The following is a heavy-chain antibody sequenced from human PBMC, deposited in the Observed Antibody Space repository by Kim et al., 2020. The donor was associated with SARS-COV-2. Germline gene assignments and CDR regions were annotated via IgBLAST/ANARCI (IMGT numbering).Heavy chain of an antibody. V-gene: IGHV4-59*04. CDR2: ISNSGTS. CDR3: AAADFYVGSSFDSFDL. Sequence: SETLSLTCTFSGDSIRNYYWNWIRQPPGKGLEWIGYISNSGTSDYNPPLRSRVTMSVDTSTNQFSLTLSSVSAADTAVYYCAAADFYVGSSFDSFDLWG. J-gene: IGHJ2*01. CDR1: GDSIRNYY. D-gene: IGHD2-15*01.